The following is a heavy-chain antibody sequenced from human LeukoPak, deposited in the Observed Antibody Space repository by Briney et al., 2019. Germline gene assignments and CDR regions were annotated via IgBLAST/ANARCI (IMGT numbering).Heavy chain of an antibody. Sequence: ASVKVSCKASGYTFTSYGISWVRQAPGQGLEWMGWISAYNGNTNYAQKLQGRVTMTTDTSTSTAYMELRSLRSDDTAVYYCGREQLGYCSGGSCYGQGWFDPWGQGTLVTVSS. D-gene: IGHD2-15*01. V-gene: IGHV1-18*04. CDR2: ISAYNGNT. CDR1: GYTFTSYG. CDR3: GREQLGYCSGGSCYGQGWFDP. J-gene: IGHJ5*02.